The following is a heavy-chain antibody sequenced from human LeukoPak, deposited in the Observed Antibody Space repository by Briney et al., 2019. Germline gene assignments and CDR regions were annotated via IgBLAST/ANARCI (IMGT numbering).Heavy chain of an antibody. V-gene: IGHV3-23*01. CDR1: GFTFGSYA. CDR2: ISGRGHTT. CDR3: AKGGHYDSSGYSPFDY. J-gene: IGHJ4*02. Sequence: PGGSLRLSCAASGFTFGSYAMSWVRQAPGKGLEWVSGISGRGHTTYHADSVRGRFTISRDNSKNTLYLQMNSLRVDDSAAYYCAKGGHYDSSGYSPFDYWGQGTLVTVSS. D-gene: IGHD3-22*01.